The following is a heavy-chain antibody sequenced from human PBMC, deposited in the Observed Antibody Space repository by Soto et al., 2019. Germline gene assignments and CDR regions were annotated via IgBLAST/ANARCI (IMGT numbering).Heavy chain of an antibody. CDR2: IYYSGST. CDR3: ARDALVGSSWYDNWFDP. D-gene: IGHD6-13*01. V-gene: IGHV4-59*01. J-gene: IGHJ5*02. CDR1: GGSISSYY. Sequence: ETLSLTCTVSGGSISSYYWSWIRQPPGKGLEWIGYIYYSGSTNYNPSLKSRVTISVDTSKNQFSLKVSSVTAADTAVYYCARDALVGSSWYDNWFDPWGQGTLVTVSS.